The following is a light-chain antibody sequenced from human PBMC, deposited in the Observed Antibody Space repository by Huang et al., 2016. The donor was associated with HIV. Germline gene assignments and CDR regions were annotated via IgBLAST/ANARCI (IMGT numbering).Light chain of an antibody. Sequence: EIVLTQSPATLSLSLGERATLSCRASQSVSSYLAWYQHKPAQAPRLLLYDASNRATGIPARFSGSGSGTDFTLTISSLEPEDFAVYYCQQRSNWPPLTFGGGTKVEIK. CDR1: QSVSSY. J-gene: IGKJ4*01. CDR2: DAS. V-gene: IGKV3-11*01. CDR3: QQRSNWPPLT.